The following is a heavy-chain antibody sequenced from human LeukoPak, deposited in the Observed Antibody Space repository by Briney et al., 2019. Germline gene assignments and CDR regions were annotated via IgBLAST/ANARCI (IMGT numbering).Heavy chain of an antibody. CDR3: ARPSRSGSYDYFDY. J-gene: IGHJ4*02. Sequence: GGSQTLLCAASGFTFSSYSVNWVRQAPGKGLEWVSYISSSSSTIYYADSVKGRFTISRDNAKNSLYLEMNSLRDEDTAVYYCARPSRSGSYDYFDYWGQGTLVTVSS. CDR1: GFTFSSYS. V-gene: IGHV3-48*02. CDR2: ISSSSSTI. D-gene: IGHD1-26*01.